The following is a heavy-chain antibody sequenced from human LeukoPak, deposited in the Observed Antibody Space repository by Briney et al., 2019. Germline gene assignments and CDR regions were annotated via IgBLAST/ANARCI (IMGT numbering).Heavy chain of an antibody. D-gene: IGHD3-22*01. J-gene: IGHJ4*02. CDR2: FFPGDSDT. Sequence: GESLKISCKGSGYSFTSYWIGWVRQMPGKGLEWMGVFFPGDSDTRYSPSFQGQVTISADKSISTAYLQWSSLKASDTAIYYCLTYYYDSSGSHFDYWGQGTLVTVSS. V-gene: IGHV5-51*01. CDR3: LTYYYDSSGSHFDY. CDR1: GYSFTSYW.